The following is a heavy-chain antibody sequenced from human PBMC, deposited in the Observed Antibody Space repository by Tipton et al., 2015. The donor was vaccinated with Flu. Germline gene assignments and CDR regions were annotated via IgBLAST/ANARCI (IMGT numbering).Heavy chain of an antibody. Sequence: TLSLTCYVSGGPISSSSYYWGWIRQPPGKGLEWIGNIYYTGSTYYNPSLRSRVTISADTSKNQFSLKLSSVTAADTAVYYCARFEAVRDITAYNWLDPWGQGTLVTVSS. CDR1: GGPISSSSYY. V-gene: IGHV4-39*01. D-gene: IGHD3-16*01. J-gene: IGHJ5*02. CDR2: IYYTGST. CDR3: ARFEAVRDITAYNWLDP.